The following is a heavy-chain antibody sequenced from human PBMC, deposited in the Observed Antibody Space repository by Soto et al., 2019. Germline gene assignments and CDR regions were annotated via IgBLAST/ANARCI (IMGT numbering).Heavy chain of an antibody. CDR1: GFTFSNHW. J-gene: IGHJ4*02. CDR2: VKQDGSEI. D-gene: IGHD6-19*01. Sequence: GSLRLSCAASGFTFSNHWMTWVRQAPGKGLEWVASVKQDGSEIYYGDSVKGRFTISRDNAKNSLFLQLNSLRAEDTAMYYCARDPGISSGWYYFDYWGQGTLVTVSS. V-gene: IGHV3-7*05. CDR3: ARDPGISSGWYYFDY.